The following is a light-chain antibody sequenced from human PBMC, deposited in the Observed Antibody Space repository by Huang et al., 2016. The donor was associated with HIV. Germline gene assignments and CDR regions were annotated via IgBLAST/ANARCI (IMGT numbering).Light chain of an antibody. V-gene: IGKV3-15*01. CDR1: QTVNSN. CDR2: GAS. Sequence: EIVMTQSPATLSVSPGERATLSCRASQTVNSNLAWYQQKPGQAPRLLIYGASTRATSVPAMFSGSGSGTKFTLTISSLQSEDFAVYHCQQYNNWLAFGQGTKVEIK. J-gene: IGKJ1*01. CDR3: QQYNNWLA.